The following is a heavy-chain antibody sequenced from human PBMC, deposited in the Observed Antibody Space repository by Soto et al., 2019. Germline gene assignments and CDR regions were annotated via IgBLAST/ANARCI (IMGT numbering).Heavy chain of an antibody. J-gene: IGHJ5*02. Sequence: SETLSLTCTVSGGSISSYYWSWIRQPPGKGLEWIGYIYYSGSTNYNPSLKSRVTTSVDTSKNQFSLKLSSVTAADTAVYYCARDNPYYDSSGYNWFDPWGQGTLVTVSS. CDR3: ARDNPYYDSSGYNWFDP. D-gene: IGHD3-22*01. CDR1: GGSISSYY. CDR2: IYYSGST. V-gene: IGHV4-59*01.